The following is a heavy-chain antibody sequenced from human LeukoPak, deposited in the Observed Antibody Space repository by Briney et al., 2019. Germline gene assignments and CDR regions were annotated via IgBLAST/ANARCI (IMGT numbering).Heavy chain of an antibody. J-gene: IGHJ5*02. Sequence: PSETLSLTCAVYGGSFSGYYWSWIRQPPGKGLEWIGYIYHSGSTYYNPSLKSRVTISVDRSKNQFSLKLSSVTAADTAVYYCARAGAPPYWFDPWGQGTLVTVSS. CDR2: IYHSGST. CDR3: ARAGAPPYWFDP. CDR1: GGSFSGYY. V-gene: IGHV4-30-2*01.